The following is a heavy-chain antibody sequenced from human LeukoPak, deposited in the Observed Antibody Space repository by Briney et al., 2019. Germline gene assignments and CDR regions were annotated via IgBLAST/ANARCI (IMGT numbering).Heavy chain of an antibody. CDR1: GYTLADYY. J-gene: IGHJ4*02. V-gene: IGHV1-46*01. Sequence: ASVTVSCKASGYTLADYYMHWVRQAPGEGLEWMGIISPSGDNANYSQKFQDRVAVTRDTSTSTVYMELSSLRSEDTAVYYCVRAADQYFDHWGQGTLVIVSS. CDR3: VRAADQYFDH. CDR2: ISPSGDNA.